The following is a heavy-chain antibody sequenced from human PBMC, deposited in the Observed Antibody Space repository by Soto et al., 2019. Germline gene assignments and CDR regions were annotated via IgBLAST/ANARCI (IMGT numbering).Heavy chain of an antibody. D-gene: IGHD4-17*01. V-gene: IGHV4-39*01. Sequence: PSDTLSLTCTVSGGSISSIIYYWGWIRQPPGKGLEWIGSIYYSGSTYYNPSLKSRVTISVDTSKNQFSLKLSSVTAADTAVYYCARSPMTTVTINYYYYYMDVWGKGTTVTVSS. CDR2: IYYSGST. J-gene: IGHJ6*03. CDR1: GGSISSIIYY. CDR3: ARSPMTTVTINYYYYYMDV.